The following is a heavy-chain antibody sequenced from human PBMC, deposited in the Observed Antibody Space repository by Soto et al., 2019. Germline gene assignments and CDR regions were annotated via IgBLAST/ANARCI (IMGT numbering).Heavy chain of an antibody. CDR3: AREMYGSGSELIDP. Sequence: QVQLVQSGAEVKKPGASVKVSCKASGYTFTSYGISWVRQAPGQGLEWMGWISAYNGNTNYAQKLQGRVTMTTDTHXSTAYMELRRLRSDDTAVYYWAREMYGSGSELIDPWGQGTLVTVSS. D-gene: IGHD3-10*01. V-gene: IGHV1-18*01. CDR2: ISAYNGNT. J-gene: IGHJ5*02. CDR1: GYTFTSYG.